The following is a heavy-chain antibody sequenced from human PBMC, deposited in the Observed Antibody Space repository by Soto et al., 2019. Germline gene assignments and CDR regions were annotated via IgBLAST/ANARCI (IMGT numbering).Heavy chain of an antibody. CDR3: AKLTPYYYDTSGRQGYFDY. J-gene: IGHJ4*02. CDR1: GFTFSTHG. Sequence: QVQLVDSGGGVVQPGRSLRLSCAASGFTFSTHGMHWVRQAPGRGLEWVALISFDGSNRYYADSVKGRFTVSRDNSKNTLYLQLNSLRAEDTAVYYCAKLTPYYYDTSGRQGYFDYWGQGTLVTVSS. D-gene: IGHD3-22*01. CDR2: ISFDGSNR. V-gene: IGHV3-30*18.